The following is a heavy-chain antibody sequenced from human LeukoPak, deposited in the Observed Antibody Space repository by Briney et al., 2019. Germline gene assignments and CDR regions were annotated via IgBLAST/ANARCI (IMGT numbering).Heavy chain of an antibody. D-gene: IGHD3-9*01. CDR2: INYSGGTT. V-gene: IGHV1-46*01. CDR1: GGTFSSYA. Sequence: ASVKVSCKASGGTFSSYAISWVRQAPGQGLEWMGIINYSGGTTNYPQKFQGRVTMTRDMSTSTVYMEVSSLRSEDTAVYYCASLAYFDYLADYWGQGTLVTVSS. CDR3: ASLAYFDYLADY. J-gene: IGHJ4*02.